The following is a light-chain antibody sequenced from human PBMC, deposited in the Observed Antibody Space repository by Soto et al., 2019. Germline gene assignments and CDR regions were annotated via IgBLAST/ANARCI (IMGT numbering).Light chain of an antibody. CDR2: GAS. Sequence: EIVLTQSPVTLSLSPGERATLSCRASQSVSSTYLAWYQQKPGQAPRLLIYGASSRATGIPDRFSGSGSGTDFTLTISRLEPEDFAVYYCQQHGTSPITFGQGTRLEIK. CDR3: QQHGTSPIT. V-gene: IGKV3-20*01. CDR1: QSVSSTY. J-gene: IGKJ5*01.